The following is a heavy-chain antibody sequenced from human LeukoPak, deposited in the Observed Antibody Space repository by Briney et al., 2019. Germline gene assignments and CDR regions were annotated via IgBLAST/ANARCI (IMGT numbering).Heavy chain of an antibody. CDR3: ARESRDGYNDY. CDR1: GYTFTSHS. D-gene: IGHD5-24*01. V-gene: IGHV1-18*01. Sequence: GASVTVSCKTSGYTFTSHSITWVRQAPGQGLEWVGWISAYNGDTKYAQSLQGRVTMTTDTSTSTGYMELRSLRYDDTAVYYCARESRDGYNDYWGQGTLVTVSS. CDR2: ISAYNGDT. J-gene: IGHJ4*02.